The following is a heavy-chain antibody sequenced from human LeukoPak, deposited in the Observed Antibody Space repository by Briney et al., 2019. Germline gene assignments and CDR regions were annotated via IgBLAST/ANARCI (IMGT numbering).Heavy chain of an antibody. CDR1: GGSISSYY. CDR3: ARGQAAGSSDY. V-gene: IGHV4-4*09. Sequence: PSETLSLTCTVSGGSISSYYWSWIRQPPGKGLEWIGYIYTSGSTNYNPSLKSRVTISVDTSKNQFSLKLSSVTAADTAVYYCARGQAAGSSDYWGQGTLVTVSS. J-gene: IGHJ4*02. CDR2: IYTSGST. D-gene: IGHD6-13*01.